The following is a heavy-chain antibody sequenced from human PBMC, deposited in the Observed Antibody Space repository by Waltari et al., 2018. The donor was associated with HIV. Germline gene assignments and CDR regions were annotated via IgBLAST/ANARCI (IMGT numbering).Heavy chain of an antibody. V-gene: IGHV3-33*01. D-gene: IGHD6-6*01. CDR1: GFTCKNYG. J-gene: IGHJ4*02. CDR2: IWYDGSNK. Sequence: QVQLVESGGGVVQPGRSLRLSCAASGFTCKNYGMHWVRQAPGKGLEWVAVIWYDGSNKYYADSVKGRFTISRDNSKNRLYLQMNSLRAEDTAVYYCARDRGGSSSLVLDSWGQGTLVTVSS. CDR3: ARDRGGSSSLVLDS.